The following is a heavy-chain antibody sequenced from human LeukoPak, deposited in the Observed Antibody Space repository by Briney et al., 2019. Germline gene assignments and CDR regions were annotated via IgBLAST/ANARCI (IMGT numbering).Heavy chain of an antibody. D-gene: IGHD3-22*01. J-gene: IGHJ4*02. CDR1: GFIFSAYA. Sequence: PGGSLRLSCAASGFIFSAYAMSWVRQAPGQGLEGVSVIGTGGETHYADSVRGRFTISRNNFKNTLYLQMNSLRAEDTAVYYCARDSDRGSGYYYGSLIDYWGQGTLVTVSS. CDR2: IGTGGET. V-gene: IGHV3-23*01. CDR3: ARDSDRGSGYYYGSLIDY.